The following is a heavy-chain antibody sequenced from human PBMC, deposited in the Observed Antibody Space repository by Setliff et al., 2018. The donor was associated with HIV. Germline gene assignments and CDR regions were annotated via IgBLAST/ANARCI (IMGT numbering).Heavy chain of an antibody. V-gene: IGHV4-59*01. CDR3: ARSGYTSGFYWVFGAFGV. CDR2: IQYSDSS. D-gene: IGHD3-22*01. CDR1: GGSISNYY. J-gene: IGHJ3*01. Sequence: SETLSLTCTVSGGSISNYYWSWIRQPPGKRLEWIASIQYSDSSHYNPSLQSRVTMSVDTSTKQFSLYLSSVNETDTAVYYCARSGYTSGFYWVFGAFGVWGQGKLVTVSS.